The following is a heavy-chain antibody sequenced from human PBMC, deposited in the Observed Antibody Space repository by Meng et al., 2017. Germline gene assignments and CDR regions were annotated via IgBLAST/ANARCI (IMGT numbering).Heavy chain of an antibody. Sequence: GESLKISCAASGFTFSSYAMHWVRQAPGKGLEWVAVISYDGSNKYYADSVKGRFTISRDNAKNSLYLQMNSLRAEDTALYYCAKDIRVDPTGGWFDPWGQGTLVTVSS. D-gene: IGHD1-1*01. CDR1: GFTFSSYA. CDR2: ISYDGSNK. J-gene: IGHJ5*02. V-gene: IGHV3-30*04. CDR3: AKDIRVDPTGGWFDP.